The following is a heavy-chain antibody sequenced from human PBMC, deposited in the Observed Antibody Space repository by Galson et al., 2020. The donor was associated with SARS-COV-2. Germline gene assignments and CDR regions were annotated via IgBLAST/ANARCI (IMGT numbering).Heavy chain of an antibody. Sequence: GGSLTLSCAASGSTFSSHAMHWVRQAPGKGLEWVAVISYDGSNKYYADSVKGRFTISRDNSKNTLYLQMNSLRAEDTAVYYCARAGGDYMDVWGKGTTVTVSS. CDR2: ISYDGSNK. J-gene: IGHJ6*03. CDR1: GSTFSSHA. D-gene: IGHD2-8*02. V-gene: IGHV3-30*04. CDR3: ARAGGDYMDV.